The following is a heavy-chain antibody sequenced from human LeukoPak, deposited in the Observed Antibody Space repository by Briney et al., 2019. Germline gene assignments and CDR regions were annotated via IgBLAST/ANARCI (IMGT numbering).Heavy chain of an antibody. J-gene: IGHJ3*02. D-gene: IGHD3-10*01. CDR1: GGSFSGYY. CDR2: INHSGST. Sequence: PSETLSLTCAVYGGSFSGYYWSWIRQPPGKGLEWIGEINHSGSTNYNPSLKSRVTISVDTSKNQFSLRLSSVTAADTAVYYCARGLGVRGPPRTAFDIWGQGTMVTVSS. CDR3: ARGLGVRGPPRTAFDI. V-gene: IGHV4-34*01.